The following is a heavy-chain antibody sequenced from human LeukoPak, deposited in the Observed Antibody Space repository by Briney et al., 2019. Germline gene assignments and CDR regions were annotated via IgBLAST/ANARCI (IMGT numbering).Heavy chain of an antibody. CDR2: LNPNTGNT. CDR1: GYSFTNYD. J-gene: IGHJ5*02. D-gene: IGHD3-22*01. Sequence: VASVKVSCKASGYSFTNYDINWVRQATGRGLEWMGWLNPNTGNTGYAQKFQGRVTITRNTSISTAYLELSSLRSEDTAIYYCARMYYYDNSGDDNWFDPWGQGTLVTVSS. CDR3: ARMYYYDNSGDDNWFDP. V-gene: IGHV1-8*03.